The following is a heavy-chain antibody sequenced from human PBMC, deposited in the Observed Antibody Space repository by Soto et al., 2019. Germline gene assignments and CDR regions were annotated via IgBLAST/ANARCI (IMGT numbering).Heavy chain of an antibody. CDR3: ARGGIAAAAPPDY. D-gene: IGHD6-13*01. CDR2: IYYYGST. Sequence: PSETLSLTCTVSGDSISSYYWNWIRQSPGKGLEWIGYIYYYGSTNYNPSLKSRVTISVDTSKNQFSLKLSSVTAADTAVYYCARGGIAAAAPPDYWGQGTLVTVSS. CDR1: GDSISSYY. V-gene: IGHV4-59*12. J-gene: IGHJ4*02.